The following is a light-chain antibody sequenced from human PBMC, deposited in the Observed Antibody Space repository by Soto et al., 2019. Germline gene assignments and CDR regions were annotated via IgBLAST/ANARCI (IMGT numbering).Light chain of an antibody. CDR3: CSYTSSDTYV. CDR1: SSDVGGYDF. Sequence: LAQPASVSGSPGQSITISCTGTSSDVGGYDFVSWYQQHPGKAPKVMIYDVSNRPSGVSNRFSGSKSGNTASLTISGLQAEDEADYYCCSYTSSDTYVFGTGTKVTVL. J-gene: IGLJ1*01. CDR2: DVS. V-gene: IGLV2-14*01.